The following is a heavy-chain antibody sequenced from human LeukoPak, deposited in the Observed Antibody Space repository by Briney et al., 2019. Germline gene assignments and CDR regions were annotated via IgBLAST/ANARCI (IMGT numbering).Heavy chain of an antibody. CDR3: AGPYSSSSGYYYYGMDV. Sequence: SVKVSCKASGGTFSSYAISWVRQPPGQGLEWMGRIIPIFGIANYAQKFQGRVTITADKSTSTAYMELSSLRSEDTAVYYCAGPYSSSSGYYYYGMDVWGQGTTVTVSS. V-gene: IGHV1-69*04. CDR2: IIPIFGIA. J-gene: IGHJ6*02. D-gene: IGHD6-6*01. CDR1: GGTFSSYA.